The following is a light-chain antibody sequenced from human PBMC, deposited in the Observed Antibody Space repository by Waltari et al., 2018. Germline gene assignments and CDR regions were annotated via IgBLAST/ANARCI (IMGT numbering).Light chain of an antibody. V-gene: IGLV1-47*01. CDR3: AAWDDSLSGRV. J-gene: IGLJ3*02. CDR2: RNN. CDR1: RSHIGHRY. Sequence: QSVLTQPPSASGTPGQRVTISCSGSRSHIGHRYVYWYQQLPGTAPKLLIYRNNQRPSGVPDRFSGSKSGTSASLAISGLRSEDEADYYCAAWDDSLSGRVFGGGTKVTVL.